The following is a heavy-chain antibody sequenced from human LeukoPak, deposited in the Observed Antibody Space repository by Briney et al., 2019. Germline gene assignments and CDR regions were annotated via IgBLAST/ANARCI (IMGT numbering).Heavy chain of an antibody. Sequence: ASVKVSCKASGYTFTGYYMHWVRQAPGQGLEWMGGINPNSGGTNYPQKFQGRVTMTRDTSISTAYMELSRLRSDDTAVYYCARAIDYGSGSYLLDYWGQGTLVTVPS. CDR3: ARAIDYGSGSYLLDY. V-gene: IGHV1-2*02. J-gene: IGHJ4*02. D-gene: IGHD3-10*01. CDR2: INPNSGGT. CDR1: GYTFTGYY.